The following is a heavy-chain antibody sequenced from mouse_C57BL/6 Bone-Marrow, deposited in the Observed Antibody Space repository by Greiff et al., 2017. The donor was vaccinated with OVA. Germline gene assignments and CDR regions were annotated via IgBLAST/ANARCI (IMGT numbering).Heavy chain of an antibody. CDR3: ARPNWESYAMDY. V-gene: IGHV1-50*01. D-gene: IGHD4-1*01. CDR2: IDPSDSYT. Sequence: QVQLQQPGAELVKPGASVKLSCKASGYTFTSYWMQWVKQRPGQGLEWIGEIDPSDSYTNYNQKFKGKATLTVDTSSSTAYMQLSSLTSEDSAVYFCARPNWESYAMDYWGQGTSVTVSS. CDR1: GYTFTSYW. J-gene: IGHJ4*01.